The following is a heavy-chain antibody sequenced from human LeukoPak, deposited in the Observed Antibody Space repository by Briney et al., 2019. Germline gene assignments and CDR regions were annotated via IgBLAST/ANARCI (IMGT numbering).Heavy chain of an antibody. CDR2: ISAYNGNT. J-gene: IGHJ5*02. V-gene: IGHV1-18*04. Sequence: GASVKVSCKASGYTFTSYGISWVRQAPGQGLEWMGWISAYNGNTNYAQKLQGRVTMTTDTSTSTAYMELRSLRSDDTAVYYCAREPTAMAPYYWFDPWGQGTLVTISS. D-gene: IGHD5-18*01. CDR1: GYTFTSYG. CDR3: AREPTAMAPYYWFDP.